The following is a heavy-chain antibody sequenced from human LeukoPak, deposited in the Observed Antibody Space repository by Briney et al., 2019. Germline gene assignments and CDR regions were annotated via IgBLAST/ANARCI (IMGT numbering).Heavy chain of an antibody. V-gene: IGHV4-4*02. CDR2: IYHSGST. D-gene: IGHD3-16*01. CDR1: GGFISSSNW. J-gene: IGHJ4*02. CDR3: ARGWGIRKPKQRGIPYYFDY. Sequence: SGTLSLTCAVSGGFISSSNWWSWVRQPPGKGLEWIGEIYHSGSTNYNPSLKSRVTISVDKSKNQFSLKLSSVTAADTAVYYCARGWGIRKPKQRGIPYYFDYWGQGTLVTVSS.